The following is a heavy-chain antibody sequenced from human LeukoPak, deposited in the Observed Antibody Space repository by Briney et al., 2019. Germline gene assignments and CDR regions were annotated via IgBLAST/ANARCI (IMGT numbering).Heavy chain of an antibody. D-gene: IGHD3-9*01. CDR1: GYTFTSYD. CDR3: ARAGYDIFTPSIKYYYYMDV. Sequence: ASVKVSCKASGYTFTSYDINWVRQATGQGLEWMGWMNPNSGNTGYAQKFQGRVTITRNTSISTAYMELSSLRSEDTAVYYCARAGYDIFTPSIKYYYYMDVWGKGTTVTVSS. J-gene: IGHJ6*03. V-gene: IGHV1-8*03. CDR2: MNPNSGNT.